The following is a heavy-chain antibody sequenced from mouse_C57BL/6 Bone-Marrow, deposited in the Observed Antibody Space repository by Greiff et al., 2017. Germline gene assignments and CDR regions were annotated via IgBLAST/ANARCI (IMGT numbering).Heavy chain of an antibody. CDR3: ARRHYYGSSFDY. J-gene: IGHJ2*01. V-gene: IGHV1-53*01. Sequence: QVQLQQPGPELVQSGASVTLSCKASGYTFTSSWMHWVKQRPGQGLEWIGNINPSNGGTNYNEKFKSKATLTVDKSTSTAYMQLSSLTSEDSAVYYCARRHYYGSSFDYWGQGTTLTVSS. D-gene: IGHD1-1*01. CDR1: GYTFTSSW. CDR2: INPSNGGT.